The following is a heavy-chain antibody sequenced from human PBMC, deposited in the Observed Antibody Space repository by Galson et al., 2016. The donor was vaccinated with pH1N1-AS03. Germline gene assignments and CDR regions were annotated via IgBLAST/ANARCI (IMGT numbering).Heavy chain of an antibody. V-gene: IGHV1-2*06. CDR2: LNPRSGAT. J-gene: IGHJ4*02. CDR3: ARTPAEMATISFDY. D-gene: IGHD5-24*01. CDR1: GYIFTDYF. Sequence: SVKVSCKASGYIFTDYFLHWVRQAPGQGPEWMGRLNPRSGATDYAQRFQGRVTMTRDTSTSTVYMELSRLRSADTAVYYCARTPAEMATISFDYWGQGTLVTVSS.